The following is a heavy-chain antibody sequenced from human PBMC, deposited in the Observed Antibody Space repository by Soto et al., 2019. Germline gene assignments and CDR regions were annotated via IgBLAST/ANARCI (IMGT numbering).Heavy chain of an antibody. CDR2: IDPTGGD. CDR3: ATGQVAGPQADAAYLEY. CDR1: GYSVSSGDFY. V-gene: IGHV4-31*03. J-gene: IGHJ4*02. D-gene: IGHD6-19*01. Sequence: SETLSLTCSVSGYSVSSGDFYWSWIRQHPGKGLEWLGFIDPTGGDHYNPSLKSRLNILIDTSNNQFSLRLNSVTAADTAVYYCATGQVAGPQADAAYLEYWGLGLLVTVPQ.